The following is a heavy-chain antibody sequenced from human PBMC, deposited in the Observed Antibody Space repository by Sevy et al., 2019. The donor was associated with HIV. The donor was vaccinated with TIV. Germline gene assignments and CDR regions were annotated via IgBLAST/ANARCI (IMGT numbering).Heavy chain of an antibody. J-gene: IGHJ4*01. V-gene: IGHV1-2*06. CDR3: VRVPAAAGTRGYFDY. D-gene: IGHD6-13*01. CDR1: GYSFSGYN. Sequence: ASVKVSCKTSGYSFSGYNMHWVRQAPGQGLEWMGRINPTSGGTKFAEMFQGRVTMTRDMSISTAYMELSSLRSDDTAVYYCVRVPAAAGTRGYFDYWGQEPWSPSPQ. CDR2: INPTSGGT.